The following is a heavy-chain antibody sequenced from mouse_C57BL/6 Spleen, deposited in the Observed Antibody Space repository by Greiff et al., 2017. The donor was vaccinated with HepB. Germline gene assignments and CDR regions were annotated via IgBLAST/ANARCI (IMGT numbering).Heavy chain of an antibody. CDR1: EYEFPSHD. CDR3: ARHGYGYPVDY. D-gene: IGHD2-2*01. CDR2: INSDGGST. V-gene: IGHV5-2*01. J-gene: IGHJ3*01. Sequence: EVKVVESGGGLVQPGESLKLSCESTEYEFPSHDMPWVRQTPEKRLELVAAINSDGGSTYYPDTMERRFIISRDNTKKTLYLQKSSLRSEDTALYYCARHGYGYPVDYWGQGTLVTVSA.